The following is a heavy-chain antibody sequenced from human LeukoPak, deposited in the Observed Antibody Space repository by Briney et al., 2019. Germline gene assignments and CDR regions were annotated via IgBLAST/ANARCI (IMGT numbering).Heavy chain of an antibody. CDR1: GFTFSSYW. V-gene: IGHV3-7*01. Sequence: GGSLRLSCAASGFTFSSYWMSWVRQAPGKGLEWVANIKQDGSEKYYVDSVKGRFTISRDNAKNSLYLQMNSLRAEDTAVYYCARDGYNSNSVGGDYWGQGTLVTVSS. J-gene: IGHJ4*02. D-gene: IGHD5-24*01. CDR2: IKQDGSEK. CDR3: ARDGYNSNSVGGDY.